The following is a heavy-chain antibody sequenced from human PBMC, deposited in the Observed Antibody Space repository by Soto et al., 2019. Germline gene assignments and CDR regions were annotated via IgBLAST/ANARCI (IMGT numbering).Heavy chain of an antibody. CDR3: ARRGACISTSCSLDY. D-gene: IGHD2-2*01. CDR1: GYTFTSYY. V-gene: IGHV1-46*01. J-gene: IGHJ4*02. Sequence: ASVKVSCKASGYTFTSYYIHWVRQAPGQGLEWMGIINPSGGSTTYAQKFQGRVTMTRDMSTSTVYMELSSLRSEDTAVYYCARRGACISTSCSLDYWGQGTLVTVS. CDR2: INPSGGST.